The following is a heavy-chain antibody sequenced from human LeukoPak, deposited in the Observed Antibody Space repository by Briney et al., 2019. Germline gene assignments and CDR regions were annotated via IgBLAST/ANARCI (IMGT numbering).Heavy chain of an antibody. V-gene: IGHV5-51*01. CDR1: GYRFTTYW. D-gene: IGHD3-22*01. CDR3: ASGVYDTKFDY. Sequence: GESLKISCKGSGYRFTTYWIGWVRQMPGKGLEWMGIIYPGDSDARYSPSFQGQVTISADKSISTAYLQWSSLKASDTAMYYCASGVYDTKFDYWGQGTLVTVSS. CDR2: IYPGDSDA. J-gene: IGHJ4*02.